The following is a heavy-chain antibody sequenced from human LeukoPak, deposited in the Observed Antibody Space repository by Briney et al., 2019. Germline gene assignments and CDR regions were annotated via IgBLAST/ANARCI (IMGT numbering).Heavy chain of an antibody. D-gene: IGHD3-22*01. J-gene: IGHJ4*02. Sequence: GGSLRLSCGASGFTFSSYGMSWVRQAPGKGLEWVSSISGSGGYIYYADSVKGRFTISRDNSKNTLYLQMNSLRAEDTAVYYCAKDGYYDSSGYSLPRYFDYWGQGTLVTVSS. CDR3: AKDGYYDSSGYSLPRYFDY. CDR1: GFTFSSYG. V-gene: IGHV3-23*01. CDR2: ISGSGGYI.